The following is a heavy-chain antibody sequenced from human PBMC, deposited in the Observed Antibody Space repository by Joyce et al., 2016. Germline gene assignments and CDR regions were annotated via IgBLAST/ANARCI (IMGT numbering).Heavy chain of an antibody. J-gene: IGHJ6*03. CDR3: AKRPKHYYYYLDV. Sequence: EVQLLESGGGLVHPGGSLRLSCAASAFTFNNYAMTWVRQAPGKGLEWVSGISSGGSTYYADSVNGRFTISRDNSKNTVFLQMNSLRAEDTAIYYCAKRPKHYYYYLDVWGKGTTVSVSS. CDR2: ISSGGST. CDR1: AFTFNNYA. V-gene: IGHV3-23*01.